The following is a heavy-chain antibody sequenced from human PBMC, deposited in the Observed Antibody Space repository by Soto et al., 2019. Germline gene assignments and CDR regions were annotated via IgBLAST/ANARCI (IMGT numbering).Heavy chain of an antibody. Sequence: GGSLRLSCAASGFTFSSYAMSWVRQAPGKGLEWVSAISGSGGSTYYADSVKGRFTISRDSSKNTLYLQMNSLRAEDTAVYYCAKDRVGRFGEMAPDAFDIWGQGTMVTVS. J-gene: IGHJ3*02. CDR3: AKDRVGRFGEMAPDAFDI. CDR1: GFTFSSYA. V-gene: IGHV3-23*01. CDR2: ISGSGGST. D-gene: IGHD3-10*01.